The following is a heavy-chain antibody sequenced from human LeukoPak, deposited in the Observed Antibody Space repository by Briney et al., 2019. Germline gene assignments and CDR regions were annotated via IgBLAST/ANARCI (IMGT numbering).Heavy chain of an antibody. CDR3: ATPLDYYDSSGYHQGGD. Sequence: GGSLRLSCAASGFTFSNYWMTWVRQAPGKGLEWVANIKEDGSKKNYVDTLKGRFTISRDNAKNSLYLQMNSLRAEDTAVYYCATPLDYYDSSGYHQGGDWGQGTLVTVSS. CDR1: GFTFSNYW. D-gene: IGHD3-22*01. CDR2: IKEDGSKK. V-gene: IGHV3-7*03. J-gene: IGHJ4*02.